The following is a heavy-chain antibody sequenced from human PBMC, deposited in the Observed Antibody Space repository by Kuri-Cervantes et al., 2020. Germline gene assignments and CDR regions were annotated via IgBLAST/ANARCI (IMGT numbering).Heavy chain of an antibody. CDR3: ARFSDDYDILTVDY. J-gene: IGHJ4*02. Sequence: ASVKVSCKASGYTFTSYDINWVRQATGQGLEWMGWISAYNGNTNYAQKLQGRVTVTTDTSTSTAYMELRSLRSDDTAVYYCARFSDDYDILTVDYWGQGTLVTVSS. V-gene: IGHV1-18*01. D-gene: IGHD3-9*01. CDR2: ISAYNGNT. CDR1: GYTFTSYD.